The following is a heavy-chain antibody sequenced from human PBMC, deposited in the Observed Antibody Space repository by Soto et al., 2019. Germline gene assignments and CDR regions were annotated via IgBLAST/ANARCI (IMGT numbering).Heavy chain of an antibody. CDR1: GYSFTSYW. CDR3: ARQGYSGYDPADYYYGMDV. Sequence: GESLKISCNGSGYSFTSYWIGWVRQMPGKGLEWMGIIYPGDSDTRYSPSFQGQVTISADKSISTAYLQWSSLKASDTAMYYCARQGYSGYDPADYYYGMDVWGQGTTVTVSS. CDR2: IYPGDSDT. V-gene: IGHV5-51*01. J-gene: IGHJ6*02. D-gene: IGHD5-12*01.